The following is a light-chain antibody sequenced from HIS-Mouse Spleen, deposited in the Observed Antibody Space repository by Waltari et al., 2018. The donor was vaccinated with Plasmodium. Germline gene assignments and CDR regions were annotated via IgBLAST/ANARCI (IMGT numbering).Light chain of an antibody. J-gene: IGKJ4*01. CDR2: AAS. Sequence: AIRMTQSPSSFSASTGDRVTITCRASQGISSYLAWYQQKPGKAPKLLIYAASTLQSGVPSRFSGSGSGTDFTRTISCLQSEDFATYYCQQYYSYPLTFGGGTNVEIK. V-gene: IGKV1-8*01. CDR3: QQYYSYPLT. CDR1: QGISSY.